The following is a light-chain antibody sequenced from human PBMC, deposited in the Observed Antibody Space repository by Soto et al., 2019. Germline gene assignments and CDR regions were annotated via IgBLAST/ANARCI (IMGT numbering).Light chain of an antibody. CDR2: GAS. CDR1: QSVSSSY. V-gene: IGKV3-20*01. CDR3: QHFGGTTFT. Sequence: EIVLTQSPGTLCLCPGGGAPLSCRASQSVSSSYIAWYQQSPGQTPSLLIYGASTRATGIPDRFSGSGSGTHFTLTISRLEPGDFAVYYCQHFGGTTFTFGQGTRLEIK. J-gene: IGKJ5*01.